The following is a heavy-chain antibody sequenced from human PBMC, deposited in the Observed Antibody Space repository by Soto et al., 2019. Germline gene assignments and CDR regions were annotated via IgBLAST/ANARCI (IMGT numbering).Heavy chain of an antibody. CDR3: VRGPPTCHTVACHPAAFED. CDR1: GFPFSAFA. CDR2: IGASGGSI. Sequence: PGGSLRLSCAASGFPFSAFAINWVRQAPGRGLEWVSSIGASGGSIYYADSVKGRFIISRDNAKNSLYLQIHSLRVEDTAVYYCVRGPPTCHTVACHPAAFEDGGQGTLVTVPS. V-gene: IGHV3-21*01. J-gene: IGHJ4*02. D-gene: IGHD2-8*02.